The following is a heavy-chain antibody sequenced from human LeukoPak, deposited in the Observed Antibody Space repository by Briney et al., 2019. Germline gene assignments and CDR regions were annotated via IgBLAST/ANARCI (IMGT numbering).Heavy chain of an antibody. V-gene: IGHV4-34*01. CDR1: GGSFSGNY. Sequence: PSETLSLTCAAYGGSFSGNYWSWVRQPPGKGLEWIGEINYRGSTNYNPSLKSRVTISVDTSKNQFSLEVNSVTAAETAVYYCARVPESVGINYFDSWGQGTLVTVSS. CDR2: INYRGST. J-gene: IGHJ4*02. CDR3: ARVPESVGINYFDS. D-gene: IGHD1-26*01.